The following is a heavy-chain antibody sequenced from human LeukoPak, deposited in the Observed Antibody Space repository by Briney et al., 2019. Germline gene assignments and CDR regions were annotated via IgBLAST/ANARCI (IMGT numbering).Heavy chain of an antibody. Sequence: ASVKVSCKASGYTFTGYYMHWVRQAPGQGLEWMGRINPNSGGTNYAQKFQGRVTMTRDTSISTAYMELSRLRSDDTAEYYCGRLGCSGGSCYSHYYYMDVWGKGTTVTVSS. CDR2: INPNSGGT. J-gene: IGHJ6*03. CDR3: GRLGCSGGSCYSHYYYMDV. D-gene: IGHD2-15*01. CDR1: GYTFTGYY. V-gene: IGHV1-2*06.